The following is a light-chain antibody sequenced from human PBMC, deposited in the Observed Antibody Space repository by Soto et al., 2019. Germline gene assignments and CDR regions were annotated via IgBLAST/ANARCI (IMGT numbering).Light chain of an antibody. CDR2: DVN. V-gene: IGLV2-14*03. Sequence: QSALTQPASVSGSPGQSITISCTGTSSDIGAYNFVSWYQQHPGKAPKLMLYDVNIRPSGVSNRFSGSKSGNTASLTISGLQAEDEADYYCTSWITSTTMIFGGGTQLTVL. CDR1: SSDIGAYNF. J-gene: IGLJ2*01. CDR3: TSWITSTTMI.